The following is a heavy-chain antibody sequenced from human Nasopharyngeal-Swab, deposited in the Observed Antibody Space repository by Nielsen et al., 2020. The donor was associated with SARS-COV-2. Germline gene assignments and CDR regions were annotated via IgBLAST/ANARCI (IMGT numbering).Heavy chain of an antibody. CDR1: GFTFSNYA. CDR2: ISGGDDTT. CDR3: AKDSVVIPAAWFDP. J-gene: IGHJ5*02. V-gene: IGHV3-23*01. D-gene: IGHD2-2*01. Sequence: GGSLRLSCAASGFTFSNYAMNWVHLAPGKGLEWVSAISGGDDTTYYADSVKGRFTISRDASKNTLFLQMNSLRTEDTAVYYCAKDSVVIPAAWFDPWGQGTLVTVSS.